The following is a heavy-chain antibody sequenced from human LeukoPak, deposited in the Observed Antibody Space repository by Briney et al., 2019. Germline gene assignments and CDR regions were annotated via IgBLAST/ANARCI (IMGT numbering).Heavy chain of an antibody. CDR3: ARDSSDYGDRIN. D-gene: IGHD4-17*01. V-gene: IGHV4-39*07. Sequence: PSETLSLTCTVSGGSISTSNYYWGWIRRPPGKGLEWIGSIYYSGSTYYNPSLKSRVTISVDTSKNQFSLKLSSVTAADTAVYYCARDSSDYGDRINWGQGTLVTVSS. J-gene: IGHJ4*02. CDR1: GGSISTSNYY. CDR2: IYYSGST.